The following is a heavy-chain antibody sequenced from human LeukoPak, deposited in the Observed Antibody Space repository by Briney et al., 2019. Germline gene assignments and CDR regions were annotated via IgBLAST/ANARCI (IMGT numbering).Heavy chain of an antibody. CDR3: ARAVGTTTTRLGY. J-gene: IGHJ4*02. CDR1: GYTFTSYY. V-gene: IGHV1-46*01. Sequence: ASVKVSCKSSGYTFTSYYMHWVRQAPGQGLEWMGIINPSGGSTSYAQKFQGRVTMTRDMSTSTVYMELSSLRSEDTAVYYCARAVGTTTTRLGYWGQGTLVTVSS. CDR2: INPSGGST. D-gene: IGHD1-26*01.